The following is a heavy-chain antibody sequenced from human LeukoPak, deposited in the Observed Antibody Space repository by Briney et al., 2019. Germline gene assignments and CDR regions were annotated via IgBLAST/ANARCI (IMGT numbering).Heavy chain of an antibody. V-gene: IGHV4-59*12. Sequence: SETLSLTCTVSGGSISSYYWNWIRQPPGKGLEWIGNIFYSGTTDYNPSLKSRVTISVDTSKNQFSLKLSSVTAADTAVYYCASYGSGSPNAFDIWGQGTMVTVSS. CDR3: ASYGSGSPNAFDI. CDR1: GGSISSYY. D-gene: IGHD3-10*01. J-gene: IGHJ3*02. CDR2: IFYSGTT.